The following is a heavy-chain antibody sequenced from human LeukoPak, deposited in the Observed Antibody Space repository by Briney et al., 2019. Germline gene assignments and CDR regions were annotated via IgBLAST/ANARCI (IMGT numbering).Heavy chain of an antibody. CDR3: ARVMDTGYGGKLLGYYYYMDV. CDR1: DDSITMYY. D-gene: IGHD4/OR15-4a*01. J-gene: IGHJ6*03. CDR2: VDHTGST. V-gene: IGHV4-59*01. Sequence: SETLSLTCTVSDDSITMYYWTWIRQPPGKGLEWIGYVDHTGSTKFNPSLNGRVSISRDTSNNFFSLRLRSVTAADTAVYYCARVMDTGYGGKLLGYYYYMDVWGKGTTVTVSS.